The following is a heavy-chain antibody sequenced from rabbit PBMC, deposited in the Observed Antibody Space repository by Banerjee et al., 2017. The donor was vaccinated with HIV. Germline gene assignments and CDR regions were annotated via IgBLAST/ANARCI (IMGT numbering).Heavy chain of an antibody. CDR2: IYGGSSGRT. J-gene: IGHJ4*01. CDR3: ARDGAGYAGDGDAVYFKL. Sequence: QEQLEESGGDLVKPEGSLTLTCTASGFSFSSSYWICWVRQAPGKGLEWITCIYGGSSGRTYYASWAKGRFTISKTSSTTVTLQMTSLTAADTATYFCARDGAGYAGDGDAVYFKLWGPGTL. V-gene: IGHV1S45*01. D-gene: IGHD4-2*01. CDR1: GFSFSSSYW.